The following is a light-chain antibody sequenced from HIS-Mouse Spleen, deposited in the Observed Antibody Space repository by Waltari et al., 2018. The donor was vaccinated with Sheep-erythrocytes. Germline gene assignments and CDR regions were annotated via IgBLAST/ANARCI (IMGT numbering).Light chain of an antibody. CDR1: ALPKKY. J-gene: IGLJ3*02. CDR3: YSTDSSGNHWV. CDR2: EDS. Sequence: SYELTQPPSVSVSPGQTARITCSGDALPKKYAYWYQQKSGQAPGLVIYEDSKRPSGIPGRFSGSTSGTMATLTISGAQVEDEADYYGYSTDSSGNHWVFGGGTKLTVL. V-gene: IGLV3-10*01.